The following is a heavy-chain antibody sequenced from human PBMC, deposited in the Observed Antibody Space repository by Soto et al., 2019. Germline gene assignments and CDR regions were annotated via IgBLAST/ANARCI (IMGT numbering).Heavy chain of an antibody. J-gene: IGHJ6*02. CDR3: ARSLTEGYCTITGCYTRPLYGMDV. CDR1: GYTFSGYY. V-gene: IGHV1-2*02. D-gene: IGHD2-2*02. CDR2: INPDSGGT. Sequence: ASVKVSCKASGYTFSGYYIHWLRQAPGQGLEWMGWINPDSGGTNYAQKFQGRVTVTRDTPTSTAYMELSRLTSDDTAVYYCARSLTEGYCTITGCYTRPLYGMDVWGQGTTVTVSS.